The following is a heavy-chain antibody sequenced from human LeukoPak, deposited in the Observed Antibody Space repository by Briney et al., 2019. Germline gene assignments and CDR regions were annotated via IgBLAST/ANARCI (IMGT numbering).Heavy chain of an antibody. Sequence: SETLSLTCIFSGGFISGSNYYWAWIRQTPGKGREWIGSIYYSGSTYYDPSLKSRVTISVDTSKNQFSLKLSSVTAADTGVYYCARHPRQTYYFYMDVWGKGTTVTISS. CDR1: GGFISGSNYY. V-gene: IGHV4-39*01. CDR2: IYYSGST. J-gene: IGHJ6*03. D-gene: IGHD6-25*01. CDR3: ARHPRQTYYFYMDV.